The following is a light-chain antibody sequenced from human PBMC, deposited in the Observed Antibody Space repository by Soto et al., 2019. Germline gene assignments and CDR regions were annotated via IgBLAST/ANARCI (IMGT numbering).Light chain of an antibody. V-gene: IGKV3-20*01. Sequence: EIVLTQSPGTLSSSPGERATLSCRASQSVSTNYLAWYQRKPGQAPRLLIYGASSRATDIPNRFSGSGSGTDFTLTITRLKAEDFAVYYCQQYGSSPPTFGQGTKVEIK. CDR1: QSVSTNY. CDR2: GAS. CDR3: QQYGSSPPT. J-gene: IGKJ1*01.